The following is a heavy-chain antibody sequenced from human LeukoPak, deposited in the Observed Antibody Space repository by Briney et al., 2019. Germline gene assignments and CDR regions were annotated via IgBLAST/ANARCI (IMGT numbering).Heavy chain of an antibody. CDR2: ISSSSSYI. CDR1: GFTFSSYS. Sequence: GGSLRLSCAASGFTFSSYSMNWVRQAPGKGLEWVSSISSSSSYIYYADSVKGRFTISRDNAKNSLCLQMNSLRAEDTAVYYCARAQAVAGPNWFDPWGQGTLVTVSS. V-gene: IGHV3-21*01. J-gene: IGHJ5*02. CDR3: ARAQAVAGPNWFDP. D-gene: IGHD6-19*01.